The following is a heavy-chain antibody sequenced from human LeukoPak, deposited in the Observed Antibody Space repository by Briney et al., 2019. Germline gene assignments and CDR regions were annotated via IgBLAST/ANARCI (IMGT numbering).Heavy chain of an antibody. V-gene: IGHV3-48*03. J-gene: IGHJ4*02. D-gene: IGHD1/OR15-1a*01. CDR2: IGSSGSAI. CDR1: GFTFISFE. CDR3: ARVGPNCNNFAY. Sequence: CGSLMLSVAASGFTFISFEMNWVRQAPGKGLEWVSYIGSSGSAIYYADSVRGRFTISRDNAKNSLYLQMNSLRVEDMAVYYCARVGPNCNNFAYWGQGTLVTVSS.